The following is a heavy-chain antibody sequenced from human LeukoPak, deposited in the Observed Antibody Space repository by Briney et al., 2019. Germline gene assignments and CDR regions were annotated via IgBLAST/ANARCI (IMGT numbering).Heavy chain of an antibody. Sequence: PGGSLRLSCAASGFTLTSYGMHWVRQAPGKGLQWVAFIRYDGRNKYYGDSGKGRFTISRDNSKNTLFLQMNSLRPEDTAVYHCAKEKGAPAGLFDSWGQGTLVTVSS. CDR1: GFTLTSYG. CDR2: IRYDGRNK. D-gene: IGHD6-13*01. CDR3: AKEKGAPAGLFDS. J-gene: IGHJ4*02. V-gene: IGHV3-30*02.